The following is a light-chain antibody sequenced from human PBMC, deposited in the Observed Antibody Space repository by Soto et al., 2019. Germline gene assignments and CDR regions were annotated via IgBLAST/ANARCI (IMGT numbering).Light chain of an antibody. J-gene: IGKJ1*01. CDR3: QHYTTYSWT. CDR2: DAS. CDR1: QSTSTW. Sequence: DIQVTQSPSTLSASVGDRVTISCRASQSTSTWLAWYQQKPGKAPKPLIYDASVLETGVSSRFSGSGAGTDFTLTISGLQPDDSATYYCQHYTTYSWTFGQGTKVE. V-gene: IGKV1-5*01.